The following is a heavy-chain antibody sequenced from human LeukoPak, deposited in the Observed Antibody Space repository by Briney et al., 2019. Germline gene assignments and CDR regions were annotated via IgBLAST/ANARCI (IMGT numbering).Heavy chain of an antibody. J-gene: IGHJ4*02. CDR3: ARDYYGSGRYYFDY. D-gene: IGHD3-10*01. Sequence: GGSLRLSCAASGFTFSSYNMNWVRQAPGKGLEWVSSISSSGSYIYYADSLKGRFTISRDNAKSSLYLQMNSLRAEDTAVYYCARDYYGSGRYYFDYWGQGTLVTVSS. V-gene: IGHV3-21*01. CDR1: GFTFSSYN. CDR2: ISSSGSYI.